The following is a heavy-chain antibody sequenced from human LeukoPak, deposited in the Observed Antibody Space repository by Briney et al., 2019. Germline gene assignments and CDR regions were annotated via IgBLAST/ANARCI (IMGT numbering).Heavy chain of an antibody. CDR3: TRDLPGNS. Sequence: ETLSLTCTVYGGSFSGYYWSWIRQPPGKGLEWVGRIKSETDGGTTDYAAPVKDRFTISRDDSKNTLYLQMNSLKTEDTAVYYCTRDLPGNSWGQGTLVTVSS. V-gene: IGHV3-15*07. CDR1: GGSFSGYY. D-gene: IGHD1-26*01. J-gene: IGHJ5*02. CDR2: IKSETDGGTT.